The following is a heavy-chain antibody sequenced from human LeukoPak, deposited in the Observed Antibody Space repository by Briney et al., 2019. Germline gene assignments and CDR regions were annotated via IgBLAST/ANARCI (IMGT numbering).Heavy chain of an antibody. V-gene: IGHV3-7*01. CDR1: GFTFSHYW. CDR2: IKEDGSEI. Sequence: PGGSLRLSCAASGFTFSHYWMTWVRQAPGKGLEWVANIKEDGSEINYVDSVKGRFTISRDNAKNSLYLQMNSLRVDDTAVYYCARDRGYSTFDFWGQGTLVTASS. D-gene: IGHD4-23*01. CDR3: ARDRGYSTFDF. J-gene: IGHJ4*02.